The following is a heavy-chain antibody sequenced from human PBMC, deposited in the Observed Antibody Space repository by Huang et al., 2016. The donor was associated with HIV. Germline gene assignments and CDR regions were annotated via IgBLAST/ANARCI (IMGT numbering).Heavy chain of an antibody. V-gene: IGHV3-74*01. D-gene: IGHD3-22*01. CDR3: VRDPRIQSWLNYFDY. CDR2: MYSDVSSS. J-gene: IGHJ4*02. CDR1: GFTFSSYW. Sequence: EVQLVESGGGLVQPGGSLRLSCAASGFTFSSYWMHWVRQAPGKGLVLVSRMYSDVSSSGYADSVKGRFTISRDNAKNTLYLQMNSLRAEDTAVYYCVRDPRIQSWLNYFDYWGQGTLVSVSS.